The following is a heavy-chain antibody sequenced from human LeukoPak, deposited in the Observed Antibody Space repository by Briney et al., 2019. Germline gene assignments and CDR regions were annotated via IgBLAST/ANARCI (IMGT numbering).Heavy chain of an antibody. V-gene: IGHV3-23*01. J-gene: IGHJ4*02. Sequence: GGSLRLSCAASGFIFRSHTMIWVRQAPGKGLEWVASISVSVGSAYSADSVKGRFTISRDNSKNTLYLQMNSLRAGDTAVYYCAKRVYTYGPFDDWGQGTLVTVSS. CDR2: ISVSVGSA. CDR3: AKRVYTYGPFDD. D-gene: IGHD5-18*01. CDR1: GFIFRSHT.